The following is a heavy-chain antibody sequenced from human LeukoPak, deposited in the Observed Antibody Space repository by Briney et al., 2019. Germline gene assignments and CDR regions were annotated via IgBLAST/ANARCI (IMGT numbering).Heavy chain of an antibody. CDR1: NYSISSGYF. D-gene: IGHD4-11*01. J-gene: IGHJ4*02. CDR2: IYHSGST. CDR3: ARAKYSNCFDY. Sequence: SETLSLTCIVSNYSISSGYFWGWIRQPPGKGLEWIGRIYHSGSTYYNPSLKSRVTISVDTSKNQFSLKLSSVTAADTAVYYCARAKYSNCFDYWGQGTLVTVSS. V-gene: IGHV4-38-2*02.